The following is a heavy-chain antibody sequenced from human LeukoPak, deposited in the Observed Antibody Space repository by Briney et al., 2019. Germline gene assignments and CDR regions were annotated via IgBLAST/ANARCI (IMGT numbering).Heavy chain of an antibody. CDR2: ISAYNGNT. J-gene: IGHJ5*02. CDR1: GYTFTSYG. D-gene: IGHD2-15*01. CDR3: ARDGYCSGGSCYLLLDWFDP. V-gene: IGHV1-18*04. Sequence: ASVKVSCKASGYTFTSYGISWVRQAPGQGLEWMGWISAYNGNTNYAQKLQGRVTMTTDTSTSTAYMELRSLRSDDTAVYYCARDGYCSGGSCYLLLDWFDPWGQGTLVTVSS.